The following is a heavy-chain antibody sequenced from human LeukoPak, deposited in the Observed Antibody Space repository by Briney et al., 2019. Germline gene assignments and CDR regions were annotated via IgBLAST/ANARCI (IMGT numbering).Heavy chain of an antibody. CDR1: EFSVSSNY. V-gene: IGHV3-66*01. J-gene: IGHJ6*02. CDR3: ARDRGYSYGHGMDV. CDR2: IYSGDST. Sequence: GSLILSCAASEFSVSSNYMNWVRQAPGKGLEWVSVIYSGDSTSYADSVKGRFTISRDSSKNTLFLQMNSLRAEDTAVYYCARDRGYSYGHGMDVWGPGTTVTVSS. D-gene: IGHD5-18*01.